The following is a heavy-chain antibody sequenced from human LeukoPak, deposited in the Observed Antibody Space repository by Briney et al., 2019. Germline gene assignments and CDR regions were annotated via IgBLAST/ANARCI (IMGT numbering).Heavy chain of an antibody. D-gene: IGHD3-3*01. CDR2: ISSSSSYI. J-gene: IGHJ6*02. V-gene: IGHV3-21*01. Sequence: GSLRLSCAASGFTFSSYSMNWVRQAPGKGLEWVSSISSSSSYIYYADSVKGRFTISRDNAKNSLYLQMNSLRAEDTAVYYCARDGLTIFGAADHDYYGMDVWGQGTTVTVSS. CDR1: GFTFSSYS. CDR3: ARDGLTIFGAADHDYYGMDV.